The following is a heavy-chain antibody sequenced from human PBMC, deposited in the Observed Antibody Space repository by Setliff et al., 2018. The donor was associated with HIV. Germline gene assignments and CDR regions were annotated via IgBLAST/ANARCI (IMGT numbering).Heavy chain of an antibody. CDR2: IYHTGSY. CDR1: GFSISSRYY. CDR3: ARDVLALVISVSGF. V-gene: IGHV4-38-2*02. Sequence: SETLSRTCEGSGFSISSRYYWGWIRQSPGKGREWIGNIYHTGSYYYNPSLNDRATISLDTSKNQFSLKLNSVTAADTAAYYCARDVLALVISVSGFWGQGIPVTVSS. D-gene: IGHD3-22*01. J-gene: IGHJ4*02.